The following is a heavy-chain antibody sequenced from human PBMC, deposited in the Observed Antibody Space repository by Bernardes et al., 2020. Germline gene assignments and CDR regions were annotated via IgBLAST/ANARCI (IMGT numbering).Heavy chain of an antibody. CDR3: ARNFIFGVVRINYYYYGMDV. J-gene: IGHJ6*04. Sequence: SETLSLTCAVYGGSFSGYYWSWIRQPPGKGLEWIGEINHSGSTNYNPSLKSRVTISVDTSKNQFSLKLSSVTAADTAVYYCARNFIFGVVRINYYYYGMDVWGKGTTVTVSS. D-gene: IGHD3-3*01. CDR2: INHSGST. V-gene: IGHV4-34*01. CDR1: GGSFSGYY.